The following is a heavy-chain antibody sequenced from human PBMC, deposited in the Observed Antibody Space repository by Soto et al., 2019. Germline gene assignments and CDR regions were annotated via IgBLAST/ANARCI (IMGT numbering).Heavy chain of an antibody. Sequence: GASVKVSCKASGYTFTSYDINWVRQATGQGLEWMGWMNPNSGNTGYAQKFQGRVTMTRNTSISTAYMELSSLRSEDTAVYYCARGGIYCSGGSCYPYMDVWGKGTTVTVSS. CDR1: GYTFTSYD. J-gene: IGHJ6*03. D-gene: IGHD2-15*01. V-gene: IGHV1-8*01. CDR2: MNPNSGNT. CDR3: ARGGIYCSGGSCYPYMDV.